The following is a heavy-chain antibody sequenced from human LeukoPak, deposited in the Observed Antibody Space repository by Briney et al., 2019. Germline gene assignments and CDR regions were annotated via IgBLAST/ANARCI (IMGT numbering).Heavy chain of an antibody. D-gene: IGHD4-17*01. CDR2: IYYSGST. CDR1: GGSISSYY. V-gene: IGHV4-59*01. Sequence: SETLSLICTVSGGSISSYYWSWIRQPPGKGLEWIGYIYYSGSTNYNPSLKSRVTISVDTSKNQFSLKLSSVTAADTAVYYCARVSRGGDYDDFNYYYYYYMDVWGKGTTVTVSS. CDR3: ARVSRGGDYDDFNYYYYYYMDV. J-gene: IGHJ6*03.